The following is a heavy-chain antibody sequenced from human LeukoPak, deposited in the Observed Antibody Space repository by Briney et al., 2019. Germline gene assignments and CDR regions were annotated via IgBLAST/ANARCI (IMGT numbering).Heavy chain of an antibody. CDR2: ITSSSSYI. J-gene: IGHJ6*03. CDR3: AKAGINVYYYYYMDV. CDR1: GFTFSSYS. V-gene: IGHV3-21*04. D-gene: IGHD3-3*02. Sequence: GGSLRLSCAASGFTFSSYSMNWVRQAPGKGLEWVSSITSSSSYIYYADSVKGRFTISRDNSKNTLYLQMNSLRAEDTAVYYCAKAGINVYYYYYMDVWGKGTTVTISS.